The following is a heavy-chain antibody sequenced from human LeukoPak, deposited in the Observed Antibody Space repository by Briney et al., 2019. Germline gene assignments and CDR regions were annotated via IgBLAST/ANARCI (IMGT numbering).Heavy chain of an antibody. CDR3: ARGGFRLGELSFVPGKFLDF. CDR2: IIPIFATS. CDR1: GDTFSTYA. D-gene: IGHD3-16*02. J-gene: IGHJ4*02. V-gene: IGHV1-69*06. Sequence: SVKVSCKASGDTFSTYAISWVRQAPGQGLEWMGGIIPIFATSNYAQKFQGRVTITADKSTTTAYMELSTLRSEDTAVYYCARGGFRLGELSFVPGKFLDFWGPGTLVTVSS.